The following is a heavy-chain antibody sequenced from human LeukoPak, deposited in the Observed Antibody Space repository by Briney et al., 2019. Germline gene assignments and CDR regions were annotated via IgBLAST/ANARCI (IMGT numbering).Heavy chain of an antibody. CDR3: ARDKRYYDSSAMDV. J-gene: IGHJ6*02. D-gene: IGHD3-22*01. CDR2: IYYSGST. CDR1: GVSISSYY. V-gene: IGHV4-59*01. Sequence: SETLSLTCIVSGVSISSYYWSWIRQPPGKGLEWIGYIYYSGSTNYNPSLKSRVTISLDTSKNQFSLKLSSVTAADTAVYYCARDKRYYDSSAMDVWGQGTTVTVSS.